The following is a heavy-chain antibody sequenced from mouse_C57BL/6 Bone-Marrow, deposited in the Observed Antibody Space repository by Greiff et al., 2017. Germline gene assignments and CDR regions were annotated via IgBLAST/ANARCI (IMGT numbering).Heavy chain of an antibody. CDR1: GFTFSAYG. J-gene: IGHJ2*01. V-gene: IGHV5-17*01. CDR2: ISSGSSTI. D-gene: IGHD2-3*01. CDR3: ARHDHYYCDY. Sequence: EVKFVESGGGLVKPGGSLKLSCAASGFTFSAYGMHWVRPAPEKGLEWVAYISSGSSTIYYAATVKGRFTISRDNAKNTLFLQMTSLRSEDTAMYYCARHDHYYCDYWGQGTTLTVSS.